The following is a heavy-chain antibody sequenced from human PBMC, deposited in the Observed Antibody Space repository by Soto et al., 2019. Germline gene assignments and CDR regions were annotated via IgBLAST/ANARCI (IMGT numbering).Heavy chain of an antibody. CDR1: GFTFSSYA. J-gene: IGHJ4*02. CDR3: ARPSRDGYNVDFDY. CDR2: ISGSTI. Sequence: GGSLRLSCAASGFTFSSYAMSWVRQAPGKGLEWVSAISGSTIYYADSVKGRFTISRDNAKNSLYLQMNSLRAEDTAVYYCARPSRDGYNVDFDYWGQGTLVTVSS. D-gene: IGHD5-12*01. V-gene: IGHV3-21*01.